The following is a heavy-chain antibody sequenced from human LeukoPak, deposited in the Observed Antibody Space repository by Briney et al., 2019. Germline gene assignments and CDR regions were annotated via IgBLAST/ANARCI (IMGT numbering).Heavy chain of an antibody. Sequence: GGSLRLSCTASGFTFSSSVMHWVRQAPGKGLEWVAIISNDGSRKYYAHSVEGRFTISRDNSKNTLYLQMDSLRAEDTAVYYCARDRAWNYFDYWGQGTLVTVSS. CDR2: ISNDGSRK. V-gene: IGHV3-30*03. CDR1: GFTFSSSV. J-gene: IGHJ4*02. D-gene: IGHD3-3*01. CDR3: ARDRAWNYFDY.